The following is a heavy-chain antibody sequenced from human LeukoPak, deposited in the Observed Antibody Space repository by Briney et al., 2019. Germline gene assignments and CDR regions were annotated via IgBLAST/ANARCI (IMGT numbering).Heavy chain of an antibody. D-gene: IGHD4-11*01. Sequence: ASVKVSCKTSGYMFSNSGISWVRQAPGQGLEWMGWISAYKGITNYAQKFQGRVTVTTDTSTSTAYMELTSLRSDDTAVYYCARDLYSKFDPWGQGTLVTVSS. CDR1: GYMFSNSG. CDR2: ISAYKGIT. V-gene: IGHV1-18*01. CDR3: ARDLYSKFDP. J-gene: IGHJ5*02.